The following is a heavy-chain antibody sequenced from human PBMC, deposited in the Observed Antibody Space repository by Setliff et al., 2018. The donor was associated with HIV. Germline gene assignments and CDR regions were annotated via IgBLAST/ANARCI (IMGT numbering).Heavy chain of an antibody. J-gene: IGHJ1*01. V-gene: IGHV4-59*01. D-gene: IGHD6-19*01. CDR3: ARDRGSGWYGYFQQ. CDR2: MCHNENGVTT. Sequence: TLSLTCIVSGGSIDNYYWNWVRQPPGKGPEWIGNMCHNENGVTTNQNPSLKSRIVMYLDRTKNEFSLSLFSATTADTAVYYCARDRGSGWYGYFQQWGQGSQVTVSS. CDR1: GGSIDNYY.